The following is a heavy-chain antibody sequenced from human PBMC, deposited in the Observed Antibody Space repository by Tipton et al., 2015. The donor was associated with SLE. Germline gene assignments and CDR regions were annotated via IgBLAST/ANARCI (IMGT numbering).Heavy chain of an antibody. CDR2: IDDSGST. Sequence: TLSLTCAVYGGSFSGFYWNWIRQPPGKGLEWIGEIDDSGSTNYNPSLKSRVTISLDTSRNEISLTLFSVTATDTALYYCARASGGYSSGYYYFDYWGRGTLVTVSS. CDR1: GGSFSGFY. CDR3: ARASGGYSSGYYYFDY. J-gene: IGHJ4*02. D-gene: IGHD6-19*01. V-gene: IGHV4-34*01.